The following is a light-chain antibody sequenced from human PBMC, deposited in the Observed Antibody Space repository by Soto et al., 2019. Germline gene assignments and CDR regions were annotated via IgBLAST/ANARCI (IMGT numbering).Light chain of an antibody. CDR1: QSVSSW. CDR3: QHYASFSWT. CDR2: KAS. V-gene: IGKV1-5*03. J-gene: IGKJ1*01. Sequence: DIQMTQSPSTLSASVGDRVTITCRASQSVSSWVAWYHLKPGKAPKLLIYKASTLETGVPSRFSGSGSRTEFTLTISSLQPDDFATYYCQHYASFSWTFGQGTKVDIK.